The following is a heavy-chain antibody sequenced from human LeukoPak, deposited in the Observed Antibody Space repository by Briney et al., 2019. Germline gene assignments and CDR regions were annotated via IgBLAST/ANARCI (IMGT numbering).Heavy chain of an antibody. CDR3: AKDPLGSGSYPPGGYYYYYMDV. V-gene: IGHV3-30*02. D-gene: IGHD1-26*01. Sequence: GGSLRLSCAASGFTFSSYGMHWVRQAPGKGLEWVAFIRYDGSNKYYADSVKGRFTISRDNSKNTLYLQMNSLRAEDTAVYYCAKDPLGSGSYPPGGYYYYYMDVWGKGTTVTVSS. J-gene: IGHJ6*03. CDR1: GFTFSSYG. CDR2: IRYDGSNK.